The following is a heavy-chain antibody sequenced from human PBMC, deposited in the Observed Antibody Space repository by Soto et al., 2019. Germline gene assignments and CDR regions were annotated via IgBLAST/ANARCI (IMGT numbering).Heavy chain of an antibody. Sequence: GGSLRLSCAASGFTFSSDSMNWVRQAPGKGLEWVSSISSSSSYIYYADSVKGRFTISRDNAKNSLYLQMNSLRAEDTAVYYCARVGTTVIDYWGQGTLVTVSS. CDR2: ISSSSSYI. V-gene: IGHV3-21*01. CDR3: ARVGTTVIDY. CDR1: GFTFSSDS. D-gene: IGHD1-7*01. J-gene: IGHJ4*02.